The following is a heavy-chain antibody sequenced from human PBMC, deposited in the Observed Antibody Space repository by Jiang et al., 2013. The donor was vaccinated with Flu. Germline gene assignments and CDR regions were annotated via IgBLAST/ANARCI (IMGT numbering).Heavy chain of an antibody. J-gene: IGHJ4*02. CDR2: IYYSGAT. CDR1: GDSMSAYH. V-gene: IGHV4-59*01. Sequence: VQLVESGPGLVKPSETLSLTCTVSGDSMSAYHWAWIRQPPGKGLEWIGHIYYSGATTYNPSLKSRVAISEESSKNYFSLKLTSVTAADTAIYYCARGVNYALFXSGLYFDYWGQGILVTVSS. CDR3: ARGVNYALFXSGLYFDY. D-gene: IGHD5-24*01.